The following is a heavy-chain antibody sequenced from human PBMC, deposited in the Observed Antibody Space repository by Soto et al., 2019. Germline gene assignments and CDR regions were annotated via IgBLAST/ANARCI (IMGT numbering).Heavy chain of an antibody. Sequence: QVQLVESGGGVVQPGTSLRLSCAPSGFTFSSYGMHWVRQAPGKGLEWVAVIWFDGSKTYYADSVKGRFTISRDNSNNALYLQMNSLRADDTAVYYCARDAGFYYLDVWGKGTKVTVSS. CDR1: GFTFSSYG. CDR2: IWFDGSKT. V-gene: IGHV3-33*08. CDR3: ARDAGFYYLDV. J-gene: IGHJ6*03.